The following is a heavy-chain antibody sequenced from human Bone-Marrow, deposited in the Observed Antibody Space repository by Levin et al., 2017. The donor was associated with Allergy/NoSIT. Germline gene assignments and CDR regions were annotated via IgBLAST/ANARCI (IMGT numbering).Heavy chain of an antibody. CDR1: GVSINNYF. V-gene: IGHV4-59*01. CDR3: ARAGDWESSVWYGTKGYAMAV. Sequence: ESLKISCNVSGVSINNYFWTWIRQPPGKGLEWIGYIYSTATTSYNPSLKSRVTMSIDQSKNQIALKLSSVTAADTAVYYCARAGDWESSVWYGTKGYAMAVWGQGTTVTVSS. D-gene: IGHD6-19*01. J-gene: IGHJ6*02. CDR2: IYSTATT.